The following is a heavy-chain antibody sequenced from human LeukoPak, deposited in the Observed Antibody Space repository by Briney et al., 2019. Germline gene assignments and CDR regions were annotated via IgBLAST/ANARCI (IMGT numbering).Heavy chain of an antibody. J-gene: IGHJ6*03. V-gene: IGHV3-23*01. CDR2: ISGSGGST. D-gene: IGHD2/OR15-2a*01. CDR1: GFTFSSYA. CDR3: ARRIGFSYYYMDV. Sequence: GGSLRLSCAASGFTFSSYAMSWVRQAPGKGLEWVSAISGSGGSTYYAGSVKGRFTISRDNSKNTLYLQMNSLRAEDTAVYYCARRIGFSYYYMDVWGKGTTVTISS.